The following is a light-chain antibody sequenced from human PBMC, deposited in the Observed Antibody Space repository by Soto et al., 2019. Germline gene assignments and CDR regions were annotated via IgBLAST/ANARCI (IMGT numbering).Light chain of an antibody. V-gene: IGLV1-47*01. CDR2: RNN. CDR3: PAWDDSLSGLYV. Sequence: QSGLTQQPSASGPPGQRVTISCSGSASNIGSNYVYWYQQLPGTAPKLLIYRNNQRPSGVPDRFSGSKSGTSASLAISGLRSEDEADYYCPAWDDSLSGLYVFGTGT. J-gene: IGLJ1*01. CDR1: ASNIGSNY.